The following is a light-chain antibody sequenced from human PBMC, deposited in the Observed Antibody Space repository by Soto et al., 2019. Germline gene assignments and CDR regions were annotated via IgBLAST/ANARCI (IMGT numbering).Light chain of an antibody. J-gene: IGKJ5*01. Sequence: EIVMTQSPATLSVSPGERVSLSCRASQNVGRNLVWYQQKAGQAPRPLIFNASTRAAGIPARFSGTGSRTDFTLTIIRLEPEDFAVYYCQQYDKWFSISFGQGTRLEIK. CDR1: QNVGRN. CDR3: QQYDKWFSIS. V-gene: IGKV3-15*01. CDR2: NAS.